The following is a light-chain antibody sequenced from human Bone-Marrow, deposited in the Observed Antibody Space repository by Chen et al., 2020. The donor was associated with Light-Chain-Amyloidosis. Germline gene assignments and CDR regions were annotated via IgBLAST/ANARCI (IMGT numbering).Light chain of an antibody. Sequence: SYVPTPPSSVSVAPGQTATHACGGNNIGSTSVHWYQQTPGQAPLLVVYDDSDRPSGIPERLSGSNSGNTATLTISRVEAGDEADYYCQVWDRSSDRPVFGGGTKLTVL. J-gene: IGLJ3*02. CDR1: NIGSTS. CDR2: DDS. CDR3: QVWDRSSDRPV. V-gene: IGLV3-21*02.